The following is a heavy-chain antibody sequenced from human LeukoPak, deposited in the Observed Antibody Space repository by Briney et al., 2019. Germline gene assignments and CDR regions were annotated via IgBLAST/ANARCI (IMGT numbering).Heavy chain of an antibody. V-gene: IGHV3-21*01. CDR2: ISISSSYI. D-gene: IGHD5-24*01. CDR1: GFTFSSYS. J-gene: IGHJ3*02. Sequence: GGSLRLSCAASGFTFSSYSMNWVRQAPGKGLEWVSSISISSSYIYYADSVKGRFTISRDNAKNSLYLQMNSLRAEDTAVYYCAREVVQMGAFDIWGQGTMLTVSS. CDR3: AREVVQMGAFDI.